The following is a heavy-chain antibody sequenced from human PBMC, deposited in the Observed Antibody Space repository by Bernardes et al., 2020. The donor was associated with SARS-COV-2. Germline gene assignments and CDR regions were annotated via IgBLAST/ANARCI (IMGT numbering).Heavy chain of an antibody. CDR2: IYDSGST. D-gene: IGHD3-3*01. CDR3: ARGGFWSGLFDRMSWFDP. CDR1: GGSVSTGSYY. Sequence: SETLSLTCTVSGGSVSTGSYYWSWIRQPPGRGLEWIGYIYDSGSTNYNPSLKSRGTISVDTSKNQISLRLSSVTAADTAVYYCARGGFWSGLFDRMSWFDPWGQGTLVTVSS. V-gene: IGHV4-61*01. J-gene: IGHJ5*02.